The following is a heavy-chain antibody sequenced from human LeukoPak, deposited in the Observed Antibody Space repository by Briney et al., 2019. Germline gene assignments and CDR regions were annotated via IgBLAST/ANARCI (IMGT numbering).Heavy chain of an antibody. Sequence: PSETLSLSCAVSGVSISSDNNYWGWIRQPPGKGLEWLVTIYYSGTTYYNTSLMSRVTVSVDTSKTQFSLKLTSVTAADTAVYYCGGCLSAAGPPHNWFDRWGQGTLVTV. V-gene: IGHV4-39*01. CDR3: GGCLSAAGPPHNWFDR. CDR2: IYYSGTT. CDR1: GVSISSDNNY. D-gene: IGHD6-13*01. J-gene: IGHJ5*02.